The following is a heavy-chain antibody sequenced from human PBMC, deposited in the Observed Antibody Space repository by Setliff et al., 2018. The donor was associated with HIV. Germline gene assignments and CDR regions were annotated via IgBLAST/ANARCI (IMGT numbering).Heavy chain of an antibody. Sequence: PGGSLRLSCAASGFTFDDYGMSWVRQAPGKGLEWVGRCHSRSNGGGTDLAAPVQGRFIVSRDDSINTVYLQMDSLKTEDTALYYCATYSLTAVAGSDYWGQGTQVTVSS. CDR2: CHSRSNGGGT. D-gene: IGHD6-19*01. CDR1: GFTFDDYG. CDR3: ATYSLTAVAGSDY. V-gene: IGHV3-15*01. J-gene: IGHJ4*02.